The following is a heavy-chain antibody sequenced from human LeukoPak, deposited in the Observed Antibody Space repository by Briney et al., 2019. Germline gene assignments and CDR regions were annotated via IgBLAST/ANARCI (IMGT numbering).Heavy chain of an antibody. Sequence: GASVKVSCKASGGTFSSYAISWVRQAPGQGLEWMGGIIPIFGTANYAQKFQGRVTMTEDTSTDTAYMELSSLRSEDTAVYYCATDSRFGEPESYWGQGTLVTVSS. CDR3: ATDSRFGEPESY. J-gene: IGHJ4*02. V-gene: IGHV1-69*06. CDR2: IIPIFGTA. D-gene: IGHD3-10*01. CDR1: GGTFSSYA.